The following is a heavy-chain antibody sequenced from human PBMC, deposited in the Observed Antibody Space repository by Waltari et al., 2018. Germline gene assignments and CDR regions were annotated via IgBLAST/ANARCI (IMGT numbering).Heavy chain of an antibody. V-gene: IGHV4-38-2*02. D-gene: IGHD5-12*01. J-gene: IGHJ4*02. CDR3: ARDQIVATISYFDY. CDR1: GYSISSGYY. Sequence: QVQLQESGPGLVKPSATLSLTCTVSGYSISSGYYWGWIRRPPGKGLEWIGGIYHSGSTYYNPSLKSRVTISVDTSKNQFSLKLSSVTAADTAVYYCARDQIVATISYFDYWGQGTLVTVSS. CDR2: IYHSGST.